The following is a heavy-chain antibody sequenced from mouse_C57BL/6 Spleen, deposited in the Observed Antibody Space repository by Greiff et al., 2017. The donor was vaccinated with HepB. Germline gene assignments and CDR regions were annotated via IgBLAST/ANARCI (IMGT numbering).Heavy chain of an antibody. J-gene: IGHJ3*01. CDR1: GFTFSDYG. CDR2: ISSGSSTI. V-gene: IGHV5-17*01. CDR3: AREGGGAWFAY. Sequence: EVMLVESGGGLVKPGGSLKLSCAASGFTFSDYGMHWVRQAPEKGLEWVAYISSGSSTIYYADKVKGRFTFSKDNAKNTLFLQMTSLRSEDTAMYYCAREGGGAWFAYWGQGTLVTVSA.